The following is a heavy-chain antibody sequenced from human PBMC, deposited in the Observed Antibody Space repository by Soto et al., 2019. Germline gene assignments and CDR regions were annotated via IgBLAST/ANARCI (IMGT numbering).Heavy chain of an antibody. V-gene: IGHV4-34*01. CDR2: INHSGST. Sequence: PSETLSLTCAAYGGSFSGYYWSWIRQPPGKGLEWIGEINHSGSTNYNPSLKSRVTISVDTSKNQFSLKLSSVTAADTAVYYCAREIAVNIYYYYMDVWGKGTTVTVSS. CDR1: GGSFSGYY. CDR3: AREIAVNIYYYYMDV. D-gene: IGHD6-19*01. J-gene: IGHJ6*03.